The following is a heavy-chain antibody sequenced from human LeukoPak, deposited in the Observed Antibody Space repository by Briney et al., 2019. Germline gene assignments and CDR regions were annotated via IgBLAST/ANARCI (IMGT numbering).Heavy chain of an antibody. J-gene: IGHJ4*02. CDR2: SYWDDEK. CDR3: AHASTTVTGFDY. CDR1: GFSLSTSGVG. Sequence: SGPTLVQPTQPRTLTCNFSGFSLSTSGVGVGWIRQPPVKALEWLALSYWDDEKRYNPSGKSRLTITNYTSKNQVVLTMTNMDPVDTATYYCAHASTTVTGFDYWGQGTLVTVSS. D-gene: IGHD4-17*01. V-gene: IGHV2-5*02.